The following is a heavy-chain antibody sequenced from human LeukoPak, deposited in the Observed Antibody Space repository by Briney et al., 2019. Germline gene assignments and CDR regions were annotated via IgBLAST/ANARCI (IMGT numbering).Heavy chain of an antibody. D-gene: IGHD5-12*01. CDR2: ISGSGDRT. V-gene: IGHV3-23*01. CDR3: ARGYSGYDL. J-gene: IGHJ4*02. CDR1: GFTFNSYA. Sequence: GGSLRLSCAASGFTFNSYAMSWVRQAPGKGLEWVSAISGSGDRTFYADSVKGRFTISRDNSKNTLYLQMNSLRAEDTAVYYCARGYSGYDLWGQGTLVTVSS.